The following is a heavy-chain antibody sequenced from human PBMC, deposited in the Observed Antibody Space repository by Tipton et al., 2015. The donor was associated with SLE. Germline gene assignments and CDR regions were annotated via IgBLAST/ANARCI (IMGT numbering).Heavy chain of an antibody. Sequence: RSLRLSCAASGFTFSSYAMHWVRQAPGKGLEWVAVISYDGSNKYYADSVKGRFTISRDNSKNTLYLQMNSLRAEDTAVYYCAREGQYYGGFDYWGQGTLVTVSS. D-gene: IGHD3-10*01. V-gene: IGHV3-30*04. CDR2: ISYDGSNK. CDR3: AREGQYYGGFDY. CDR1: GFTFSSYA. J-gene: IGHJ4*02.